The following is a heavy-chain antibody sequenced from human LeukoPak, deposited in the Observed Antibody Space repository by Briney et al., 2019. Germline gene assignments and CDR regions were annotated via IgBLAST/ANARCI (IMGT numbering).Heavy chain of an antibody. V-gene: IGHV3-23*01. CDR1: GFTFSSYT. D-gene: IGHD4-17*01. J-gene: IGHJ4*02. CDR3: AKERQTGDYFTSDY. CDR2: INGRGIT. Sequence: GGSLRLSCTASGFTFSSYTMSWVRQAPGEGLEWLSAINGRGITYYACSVKGRFTISRDNSENTLYLQMNSLTVDDTAVYFCAKERQTGDYFTSDYWGQGTLVTVSS.